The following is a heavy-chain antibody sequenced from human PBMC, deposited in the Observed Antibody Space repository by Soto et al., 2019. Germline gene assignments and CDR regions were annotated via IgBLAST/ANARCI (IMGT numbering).Heavy chain of an antibody. V-gene: IGHV4-59*01. J-gene: IGHJ5*01. CDR1: DGSLSGSY. Sequence: SETLSLTCAVSDGSLSGSYWSWIRQSPGKGLEWIGYIYYTGNTYYNPALKSRVTISIDTSKNQFSLKLTSVTAADTAVYYCARVLGKNWFDTWGHGTLVTVSS. D-gene: IGHD7-27*01. CDR2: IYYTGNT. CDR3: ARVLGKNWFDT.